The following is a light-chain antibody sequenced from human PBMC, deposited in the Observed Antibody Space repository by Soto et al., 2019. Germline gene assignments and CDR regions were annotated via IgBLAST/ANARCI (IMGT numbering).Light chain of an antibody. CDR3: AVWDNSLNGVA. CDR2: GNY. Sequence: QSVLTQPPSVSGAPGQRVTISCTGTSSNIGAGYDVHWYQQLPGTAPKLLIYGNYNRPSGVPDRFSGSKSGTSASLAITGLQAEDEADYYCAVWDNSLNGVAFGGGTKLTVL. V-gene: IGLV1-40*01. J-gene: IGLJ2*01. CDR1: SSNIGAGYD.